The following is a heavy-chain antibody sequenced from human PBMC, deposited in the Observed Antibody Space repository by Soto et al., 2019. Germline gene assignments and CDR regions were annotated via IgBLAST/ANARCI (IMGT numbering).Heavy chain of an antibody. J-gene: IGHJ5*02. CDR2: VSASNGKT. V-gene: IGHV1-18*01. D-gene: IGHD3-10*01. Sequence: QIQLVQSGSEVRMPGASVKVSCKASGYSFTTYSITWVRQAPGQGLAWMGWVSASNGKTNYAQKFEDRVTMTTDTSTPTAYMELRSLRSDDTAVYYCAREAFGVQASWFDPWGQGPLVTFSS. CDR3: AREAFGVQASWFDP. CDR1: GYSFTTYS.